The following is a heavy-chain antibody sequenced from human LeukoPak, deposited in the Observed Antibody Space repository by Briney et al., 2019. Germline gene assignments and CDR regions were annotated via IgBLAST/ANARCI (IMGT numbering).Heavy chain of an antibody. CDR2: IYYSGST. J-gene: IGHJ4*02. Sequence: SETLSLTCTVSGGSISSSSYYWGWIRQRPGKGLEWIGSIYYSGSTYYNPSLKSRVSISVDTSKNQFSLKLSSVTAADTAVYYCASEDPGIAVAGTSDYWGQGTLVTVSS. V-gene: IGHV4-39*07. CDR3: ASEDPGIAVAGTSDY. D-gene: IGHD6-19*01. CDR1: GGSISSSSYY.